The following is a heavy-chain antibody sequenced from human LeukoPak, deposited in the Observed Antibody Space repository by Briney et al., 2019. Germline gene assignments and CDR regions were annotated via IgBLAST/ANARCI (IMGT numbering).Heavy chain of an antibody. CDR3: ARGLQIAAAGTYYYYGMDV. CDR2: MNPNSGNT. J-gene: IGHJ6*02. D-gene: IGHD6-13*01. V-gene: IGHV1-8*01. CDR1: GYTFTSYD. Sequence: GASVKVSCKASGYTFTSYDINWVRQATGQGLEWMGWMNPNSGNTGYAQKFQGRVTMTRNTSISTAYMELSSLRSEDTAVYYCARGLQIAAAGTYYYYGMDVWGQGTTVTVSS.